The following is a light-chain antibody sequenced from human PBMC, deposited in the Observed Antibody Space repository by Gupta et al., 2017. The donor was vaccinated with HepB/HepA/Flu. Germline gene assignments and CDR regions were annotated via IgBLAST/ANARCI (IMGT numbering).Light chain of an antibody. CDR1: QSVSSY. Sequence: VLTQSPATLSLSPGERATLSCRASQSVSSYLAWYQQKPGQAPRLLIYYASNRATGIPARFSGSGSGTDFTLTISSLEPEDFAVYYCQQRSNWPTCGQGTRLEIK. V-gene: IGKV3-11*01. CDR2: YAS. CDR3: QQRSNWPT. J-gene: IGKJ5*01.